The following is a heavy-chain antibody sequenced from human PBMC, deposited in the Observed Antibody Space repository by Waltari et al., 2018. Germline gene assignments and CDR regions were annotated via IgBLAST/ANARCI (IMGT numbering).Heavy chain of an antibody. J-gene: IGHJ2*01. CDR2: INHSGST. D-gene: IGHD6-13*01. Sequence: QVQLQQWGAGLLKPSETLSLTCAVYGGSFSGYHWTWIRQPPGKGLDWIGEINHSGSTNSNPSLKSRVTISVDTSKNQFSLKLSSVTAADTAVYYCGSGRRSSWYRTGWYFDLWGRGTLVTVSS. V-gene: IGHV4-34*01. CDR3: GSGRRSSWYRTGWYFDL. CDR1: GGSFSGYH.